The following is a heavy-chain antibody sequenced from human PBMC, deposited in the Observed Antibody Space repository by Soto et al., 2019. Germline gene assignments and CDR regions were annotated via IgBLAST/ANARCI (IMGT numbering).Heavy chain of an antibody. CDR1: GFTFCSYS. CDR3: AKDLSQQWRGGGMDV. D-gene: IGHD6-19*01. V-gene: IGHV3-23*01. Sequence: GGSPRLSCATSGFTFCSYSLSWVRQAPGKGLEWVAGISGTGGSTYYADSVKGRLTIYRDKSKNTLYLQMDSLRAEDTAVYYCAKDLSQQWRGGGMDVWGQGTTVTVSS. J-gene: IGHJ6*02. CDR2: ISGTGGST.